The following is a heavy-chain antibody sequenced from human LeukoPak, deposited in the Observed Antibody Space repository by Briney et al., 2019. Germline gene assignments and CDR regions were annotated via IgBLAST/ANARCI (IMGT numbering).Heavy chain of an antibody. CDR3: ASPPLSSAMYYAH. J-gene: IGHJ4*02. V-gene: IGHV1-2*02. D-gene: IGHD1-26*01. CDR1: GYNFIGHY. Sequence: ASVKVSCKASGYNFIGHYMHWVRQAPGQGLEWMGWIKPSNGDTKYAQNFQGRVTMTRDTSISTAYMELGSLRSDDTAVYYCASPPLSSAMYYAHWGQGTLVTVSS. CDR2: IKPSNGDT.